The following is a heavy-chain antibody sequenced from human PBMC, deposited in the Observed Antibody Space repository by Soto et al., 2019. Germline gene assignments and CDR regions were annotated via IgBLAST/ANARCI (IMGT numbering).Heavy chain of an antibody. CDR1: GFTFSSYA. V-gene: IGHV3-23*01. Sequence: EVQLLESGGGLVQPGGSLRLSCAASGFTFSSYAMSWVRQAPGKGLEWVSAISGSGGSTYYADSVKGRFTISRDNSKNTLYLQMNSLGADDTAVYYCAKDLMSVSSSSEYWGQGTLVTVSS. CDR3: AKDLMSVSSSSEY. D-gene: IGHD6-6*01. CDR2: ISGSGGST. J-gene: IGHJ4*02.